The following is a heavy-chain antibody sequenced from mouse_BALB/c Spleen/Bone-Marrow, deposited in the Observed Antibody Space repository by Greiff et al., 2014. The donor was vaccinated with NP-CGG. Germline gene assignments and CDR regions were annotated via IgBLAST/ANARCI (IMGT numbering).Heavy chain of an antibody. V-gene: IGHV1-54*01. Sequence: QVQLQQSRAELVRPGTSVKVSCKASGYAFTNYLIEWVKQRPGQGLEWIGVINPGSGGTNYNEKFKAKATLTADKSSSTAYMQLSSLTSDDSAVYFCARCLTGTSAMDYWGQGTSVTVSS. D-gene: IGHD4-1*01. J-gene: IGHJ4*01. CDR2: INPGSGGT. CDR1: GYAFTNYL. CDR3: ARCLTGTSAMDY.